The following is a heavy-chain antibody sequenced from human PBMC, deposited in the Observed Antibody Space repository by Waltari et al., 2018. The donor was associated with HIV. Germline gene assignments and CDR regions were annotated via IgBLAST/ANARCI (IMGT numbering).Heavy chain of an antibody. D-gene: IGHD1-26*01. CDR2: INHLGSA. CDR1: RGSFSGSF. Sequence: QVPLQQWGAGLVKPSGTLSLTCAVYRGSFSGSFWSWIRQPPGTGPQWIGSINHLGSANLHPSLSGRVTMSVDSSKNQFSLKLTSVTAADTAVYYCASLTVGPTGGTFEFWGQGTPVTVSS. J-gene: IGHJ4*02. V-gene: IGHV4-34*01. CDR3: ASLTVGPTGGTFEF.